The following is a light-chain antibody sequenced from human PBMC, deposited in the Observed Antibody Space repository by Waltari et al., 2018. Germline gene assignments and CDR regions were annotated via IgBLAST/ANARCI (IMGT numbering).Light chain of an antibody. V-gene: IGKV3-15*01. J-gene: IGKJ4*01. CDR2: GAS. CDR3: QQYNNWPALT. CDR1: QSVSSN. Sequence: EIVMTQSPATLSVSPGERATLSCRASQSVSSNLAWYQQKPGQAPRLLIYGASTRATGIPARFSGSGSATAFTLLTSSLQSEDFAAYYCQQYNNWPALTFGGGTKVEIK.